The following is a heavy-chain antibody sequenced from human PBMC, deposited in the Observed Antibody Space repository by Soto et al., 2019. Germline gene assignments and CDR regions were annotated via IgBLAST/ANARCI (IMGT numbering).Heavy chain of an antibody. CDR3: ARESAVAALDP. D-gene: IGHD6-19*01. V-gene: IGHV1-69*05. J-gene: IGHJ5*02. Sequence: SVKVSCQASGGTFSSYAISWVRQAPGQGLEWMGGIIPIFGTANYAQKLQGRVTMTTDTSTSTAYMELRSLRSDDTAVYYCARESAVAALDPWGQGTLVTVSS. CDR1: GGTFSSYA. CDR2: IIPIFGTA.